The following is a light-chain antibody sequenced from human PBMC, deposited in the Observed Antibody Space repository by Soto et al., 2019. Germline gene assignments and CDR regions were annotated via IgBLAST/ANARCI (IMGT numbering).Light chain of an antibody. J-gene: IGLJ3*02. V-gene: IGLV2-14*01. CDR1: SSDVGGSNY. CDR3: SSYTTSSTLWV. CDR2: EVT. Sequence: QSALTQPASVSGSPGQSITISCTGTSSDVGGSNYVSWYQQHPGKAPKLMIYEVTNRPSGISDRFSGSKSGNTASLTISGLQAEDEAEYYCSSYTTSSTLWVFGGGTKVTVL.